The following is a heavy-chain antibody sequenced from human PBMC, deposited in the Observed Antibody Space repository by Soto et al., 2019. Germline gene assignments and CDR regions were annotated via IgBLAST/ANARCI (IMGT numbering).Heavy chain of an antibody. Sequence: EVRLLESGGGLVQPGGSLRLSCEGSGFTFTNYGMDWVRQAPGKWLEWISFISGAGDTTYYADSVKGRFIISRDNSKNTLDLQMNSLRAEDTALYYCAKSFTQSNVWRAYRHKTHFDYWGQGALVTVTS. CDR1: GFTFTNYG. J-gene: IGHJ4*02. CDR3: AKSFTQSNVWRAYRHKTHFDY. D-gene: IGHD3-16*01. CDR2: ISGAGDTT. V-gene: IGHV3-23*01.